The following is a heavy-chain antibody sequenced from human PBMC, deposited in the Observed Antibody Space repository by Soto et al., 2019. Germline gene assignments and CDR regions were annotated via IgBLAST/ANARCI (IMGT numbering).Heavy chain of an antibody. D-gene: IGHD3-22*01. V-gene: IGHV3-72*01. CDR3: ATSLGVSSGYYRIDY. CDR1: GFTFSDHY. J-gene: IGHJ4*02. Sequence: EVQLVESGGGLVQPGGSLRLSCAASGFTFSDHYMDWVRQAPGKGLEWAGRSRNKANSYTTEYAASVKGRFTISRDDSKNSLHLQMNSLKTEDTAVYYCATSLGVSSGYYRIDYWGQGTLVTVSS. CDR2: SRNKANSYTT.